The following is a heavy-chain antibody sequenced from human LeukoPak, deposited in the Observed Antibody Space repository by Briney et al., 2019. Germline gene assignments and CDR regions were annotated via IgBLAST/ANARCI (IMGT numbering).Heavy chain of an antibody. D-gene: IGHD2-15*01. J-gene: IGHJ2*01. CDR1: GGSFSGNY. CDR2: INHSGGT. Sequence: SETLSLTCAVYGGSFSGNYWSWIRQPPGKGLEWIGEINHSGGTNYNPSLKSRVTISVDTSKNHFSLNLSSVTAADTAVYYCARRVRAYCSGGSCYDDWYFDLWGRGTLVTVSS. V-gene: IGHV4-34*01. CDR3: ARRVRAYCSGGSCYDDWYFDL.